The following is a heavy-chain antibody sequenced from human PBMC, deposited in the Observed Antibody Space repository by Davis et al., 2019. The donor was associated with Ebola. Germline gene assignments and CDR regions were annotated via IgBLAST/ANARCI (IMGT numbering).Heavy chain of an antibody. CDR2: VTDSGNYI. CDR1: GFTFSAYS. CDR3: ASGSYSMRNWFDP. J-gene: IGHJ5*02. D-gene: IGHD1-26*01. V-gene: IGHV3-21*01. Sequence: GESLKISCAASGFTFSAYSMNWVRQAPGRNLEWLASVTDSGNYIYYRDSVKGRFTISRDNAKNTLYLQMNSLRAEDTAVYYCASGSYSMRNWFDPWGQGTLVTVSS.